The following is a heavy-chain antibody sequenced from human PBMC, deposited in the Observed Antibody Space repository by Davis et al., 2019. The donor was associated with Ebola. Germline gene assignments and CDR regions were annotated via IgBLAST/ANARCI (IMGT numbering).Heavy chain of an antibody. CDR3: ARSIIAARPGYYYGMDV. D-gene: IGHD6-6*01. CDR1: GFTFSSYS. V-gene: IGHV3-21*01. Sequence: GESLKISCAASGFTFSSYSMNWVRQAPGKGLEWVSSISSSSSYIYYADSVKGRFTISRDNAKNSLYLQMNSLRAEDTAVYYCARSIIAARPGYYYGMDVWGQGTTVTVSS. J-gene: IGHJ6*02. CDR2: ISSSSSYI.